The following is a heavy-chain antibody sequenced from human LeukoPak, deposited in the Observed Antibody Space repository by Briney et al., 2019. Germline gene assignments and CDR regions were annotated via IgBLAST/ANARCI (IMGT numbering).Heavy chain of an antibody. CDR1: GFTVSSNY. V-gene: IGHV3-66*02. CDR2: IYSGGST. J-gene: IGHJ4*02. CDR3: ARDDLMTTVDY. D-gene: IGHD4-17*01. Sequence: GGSLRLSCAASGFTVSSNYMSWVRQAPGKGLEWVSVIYSGGSTYYADSVEGRFTISRDNSKNTLHLQMNNLRAEDTAVYYCARDDLMTTVDYWGQGTLVTVSS.